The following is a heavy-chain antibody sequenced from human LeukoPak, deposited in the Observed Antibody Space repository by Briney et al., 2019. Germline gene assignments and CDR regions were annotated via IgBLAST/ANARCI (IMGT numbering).Heavy chain of an antibody. J-gene: IGHJ4*02. CDR2: INSDGSWT. CDR3: VSFYEAY. Sequence: GGSLRLSCAASGNYWMHWVRQAPGKGLVWVSHINSDGSWTSYADSVKGRFTISKDNANNTVYLQMNNLRAEDTAVYYCVSFYEAYWGRGTLVTVSS. D-gene: IGHD2/OR15-2a*01. V-gene: IGHV3-74*01. CDR1: GNYW.